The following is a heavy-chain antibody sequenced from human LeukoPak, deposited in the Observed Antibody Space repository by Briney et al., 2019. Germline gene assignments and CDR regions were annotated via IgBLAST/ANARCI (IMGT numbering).Heavy chain of an antibody. J-gene: IGHJ4*02. Sequence: GGSLRLSCAASGFTVSSNYMSWVRQAPGKGLEWVSSISSSSSYIYYADSVKGRFTISRDNAKNSLYLQMNSLRAEDTAVYYCARGPGDSSGYYYFDYWGQGTLVTVSS. CDR3: ARGPGDSSGYYYFDY. CDR1: GFTVSSNY. V-gene: IGHV3-21*01. CDR2: ISSSSSYI. D-gene: IGHD3-22*01.